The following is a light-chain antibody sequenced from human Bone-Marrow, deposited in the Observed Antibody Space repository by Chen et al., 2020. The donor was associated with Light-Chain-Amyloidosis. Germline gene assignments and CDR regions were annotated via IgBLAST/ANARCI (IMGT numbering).Light chain of an antibody. CDR2: TAS. V-gene: IGKV1-39*01. CDR1: QRISSN. Sequence: DIQLTQSPSSLSASVGDRVTITCRVSQRISSNLNWYHQKPGKAPKLLIYTASSLESGVPSRFICSGSGTDFTRTISSLQPADFGTYYCQQSPSTPPAFGGGTKVEIK. CDR3: QQSPSTPPA. J-gene: IGKJ4*01.